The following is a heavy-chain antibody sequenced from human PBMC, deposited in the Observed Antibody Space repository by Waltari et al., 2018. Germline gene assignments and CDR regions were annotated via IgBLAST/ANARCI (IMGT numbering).Heavy chain of an antibody. Sequence: EVQLVESGGGLVQPGGSLRLSCAASGFTFRSYEMNWVRQAPGKGLEWVSYISSSGSTIYYADSVKGRFTISRDNAKNSLYLQMNSLRAEDTAVYYCARDSPGASFDYWGQGTLVTVSS. D-gene: IGHD7-27*01. J-gene: IGHJ4*02. V-gene: IGHV3-48*03. CDR1: GFTFRSYE. CDR3: ARDSPGASFDY. CDR2: ISSSGSTI.